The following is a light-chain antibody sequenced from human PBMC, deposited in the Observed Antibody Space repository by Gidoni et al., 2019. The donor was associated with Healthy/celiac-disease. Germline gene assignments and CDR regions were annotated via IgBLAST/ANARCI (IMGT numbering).Light chain of an antibody. V-gene: IGLV3-19*01. CDR1: SLRSYY. J-gene: IGLJ1*01. CDR2: GQN. Sequence: SSELTQDPAVSVALGQTVRITCQGDSLRSYYASWYQQKPGQAPVLVIYGQNNRPSGIPDRFSGSSSGNTASFTITGAQAEDEADYYCNSRDSSGNHYVFGTGTKVTVL. CDR3: NSRDSSGNHYV.